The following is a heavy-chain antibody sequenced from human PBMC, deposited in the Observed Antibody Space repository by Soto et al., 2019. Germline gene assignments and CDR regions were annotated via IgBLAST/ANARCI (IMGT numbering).Heavy chain of an antibody. J-gene: IGHJ6*02. V-gene: IGHV3-33*01. CDR2: IWYDGNDK. Sequence: PGGSLRLSCAASGFTFSSYGMHWVRQAPCKGLEWVAVIWYDGNDKYYADSVKGRFTISRDNSRNTLFLQMSSLRAEDTAVYYCARGVGNFYYAMDVWAQGTTVAVSS. CDR1: GFTFSSYG. CDR3: ARGVGNFYYAMDV. D-gene: IGHD7-27*01.